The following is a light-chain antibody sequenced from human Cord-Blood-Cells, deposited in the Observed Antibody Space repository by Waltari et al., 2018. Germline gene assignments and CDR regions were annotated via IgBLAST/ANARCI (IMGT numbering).Light chain of an antibody. J-gene: IGLJ3*02. Sequence: QSVLTQPPSVSGAPGPRVTISCTGSSSNIGAVYDLHWYQQLPGTAPKLLIYGNSNRPSGVPDRFSGSKSGTSASLAITGLQAEDEADYYCQSYDSSLSGWVFGGGTKLTVL. V-gene: IGLV1-40*01. CDR2: GNS. CDR3: QSYDSSLSGWV. CDR1: SSNIGAVYD.